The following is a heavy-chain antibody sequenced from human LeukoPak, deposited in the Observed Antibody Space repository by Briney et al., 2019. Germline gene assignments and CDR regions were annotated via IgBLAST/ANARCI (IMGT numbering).Heavy chain of an antibody. Sequence: GGSLRLSCAASGFTFSNYWMHWVRQAPGKGLVWVSRINSDGIITNYADSVQGRVTISRDNAKNSLYLQMNSLRAEDTAVYYCASDWDSVRSRSHFDFWGQGTLVTVSS. CDR2: INSDGIIT. CDR3: ASDWDSVRSRSHFDF. J-gene: IGHJ4*02. D-gene: IGHD5/OR15-5a*01. V-gene: IGHV3-74*01. CDR1: GFTFSNYW.